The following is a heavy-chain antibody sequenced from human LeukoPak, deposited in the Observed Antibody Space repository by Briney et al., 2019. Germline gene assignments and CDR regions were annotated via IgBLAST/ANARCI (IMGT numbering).Heavy chain of an antibody. V-gene: IGHV1-18*01. CDR1: GYTFTSYG. Sequence: GASVKVSCKASGYTFTSYGISWVRQAPGQGLEWMGWISAYNGNTNYAQKLQGRVTMTTDTSTSTAYMELRSLRSDDTAVYYCARDQWELLIPYYYYGMDVWGQGTTVTVSS. CDR2: ISAYNGNT. CDR3: ARDQWELLIPYYYYGMDV. J-gene: IGHJ6*02. D-gene: IGHD1-26*01.